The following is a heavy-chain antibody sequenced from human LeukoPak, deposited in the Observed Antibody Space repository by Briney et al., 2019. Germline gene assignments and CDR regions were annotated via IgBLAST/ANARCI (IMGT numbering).Heavy chain of an antibody. V-gene: IGHV3-66*01. Sequence: AGGSLRLSCAASGFTVSSNYMSWVRQAPGKGLEWVSIIYSGGRTYYADSVKGRFTISRDNSKNTLYLQMNSLRAEDTAVYYCARDVNGTYSGGYDYWGQGTLVTVSS. CDR3: ARDVNGTYSGGYDY. D-gene: IGHD1-26*01. J-gene: IGHJ4*02. CDR1: GFTVSSNY. CDR2: IYSGGRT.